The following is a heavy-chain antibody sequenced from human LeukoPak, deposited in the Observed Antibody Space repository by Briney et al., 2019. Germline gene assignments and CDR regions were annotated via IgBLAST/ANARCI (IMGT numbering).Heavy chain of an antibody. J-gene: IGHJ6*02. V-gene: IGHV1-8*01. CDR2: MNPNSGNT. D-gene: IGHD1-26*01. Sequence: WASVKVSCKASGYTFTSYDINWVRQATGQGLEWMGWMNPNSGNTGYAQKFQGRVTMTRNTSISTAYMELSSLRSEDTAVYYCARGSLSVGSYFYYYYGMDVWGQGTTVTVSS. CDR1: GYTFTSYD. CDR3: ARGSLSVGSYFYYYYGMDV.